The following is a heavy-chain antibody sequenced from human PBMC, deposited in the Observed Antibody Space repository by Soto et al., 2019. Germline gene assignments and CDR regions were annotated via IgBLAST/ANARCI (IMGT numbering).Heavy chain of an antibody. D-gene: IGHD4-17*01. V-gene: IGHV4-61*01. CDR1: GGSVSSGSYY. CDR3: ARQGDYGETWFDP. CDR2: IYYSGST. Sequence: QVQLQESGPGLVKPSETLSLTCTVSGGSVSSGSYYWSWIRQPPGKGLEWIGYIYYSGSTKYNPYLTSRVTTSVATSKNQFSLKPRSLTAADTAVYYCARQGDYGETWFDPWGQGTLFTVSS. J-gene: IGHJ5*02.